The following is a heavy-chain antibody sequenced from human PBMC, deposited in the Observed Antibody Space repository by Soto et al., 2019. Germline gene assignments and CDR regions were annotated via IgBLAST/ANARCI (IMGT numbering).Heavy chain of an antibody. CDR2: ISWNSGSI. CDR1: GFTFDDYA. Sequence: EVQLVESGGGLVQPGRSLRLSCAASGFTFDDYAMHWVRQAPGKGLEWVSGISWNSGSIGYADSVKGRFTISRDNAKNALYLQMNSLRAEDTALYYCAKGPLLRSRYYFDYWGQGTLVTVSS. V-gene: IGHV3-9*01. D-gene: IGHD4-17*01. CDR3: AKGPLLRSRYYFDY. J-gene: IGHJ4*02.